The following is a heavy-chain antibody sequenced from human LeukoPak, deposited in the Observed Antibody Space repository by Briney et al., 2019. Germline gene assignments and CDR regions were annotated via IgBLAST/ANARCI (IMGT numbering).Heavy chain of an antibody. CDR3: AREFSIVVVPAAIKEDAFDI. CDR2: IYHSGST. CDR1: GGSFSGYY. J-gene: IGHJ3*02. Sequence: SETLSLTCAVYGGSFSGYYWSWIRQPPGKGLEWIGSIYHSGSTYYNPSLKSRVTISVDTSKNQFSLKLSSVTAADTAVYYCAREFSIVVVPAAIKEDAFDIWGQGTMVTVSS. V-gene: IGHV4-34*01. D-gene: IGHD2-2*02.